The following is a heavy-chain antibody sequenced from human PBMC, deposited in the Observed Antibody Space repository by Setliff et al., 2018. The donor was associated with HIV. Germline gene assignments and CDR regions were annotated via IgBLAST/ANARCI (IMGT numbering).Heavy chain of an antibody. CDR3: ARARTDHYDRGRRSHYYIDV. CDR1: GYTFTNYD. Sequence: GASVKVSCKPSGYTFTNYDINWVRQAAGQGLEWMGWMNPGSRNTGYAQRLEGSVTMTWDTSISTAYMELSNVKFEDTAVYYCARARTDHYDRGRRSHYYIDVWARGATVTVSS. V-gene: IGHV1-8*02. CDR2: MNPGSRNT. D-gene: IGHD3-22*01. J-gene: IGHJ6*03.